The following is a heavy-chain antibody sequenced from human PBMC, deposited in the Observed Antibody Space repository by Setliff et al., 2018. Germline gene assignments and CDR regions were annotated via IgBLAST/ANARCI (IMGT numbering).Heavy chain of an antibody. CDR3: ATAISGWFNY. CDR1: GFTFSGYS. J-gene: IGHJ4*02. D-gene: IGHD6-19*01. CDR2: IKEEGGEK. V-gene: IGHV3-7*01. Sequence: GGSLRLSCEASGFTFSGYSMNWVRQAPGKGLEWVANIKEEGGEKDYVDSVKGRFTISRDNAKNTLYLQMNSLRAEDTAIYHCATAISGWFNYWGQGALVTVSS.